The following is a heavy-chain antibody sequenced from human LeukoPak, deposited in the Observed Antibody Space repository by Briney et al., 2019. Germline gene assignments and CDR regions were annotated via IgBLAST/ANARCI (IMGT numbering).Heavy chain of an antibody. Sequence: GASVKVSCKASGYTFTSYYMHWVRQAPGQGLEWMGIINPSGGSTSYAQKFQGRVTMTRDTSTSTVYMELSSLRSEDTAVYYCARDGMVRGVIIYGMDVWGQGTTATVSS. D-gene: IGHD3-10*01. V-gene: IGHV1-46*01. CDR3: ARDGMVRGVIIYGMDV. CDR2: INPSGGST. CDR1: GYTFTSYY. J-gene: IGHJ6*02.